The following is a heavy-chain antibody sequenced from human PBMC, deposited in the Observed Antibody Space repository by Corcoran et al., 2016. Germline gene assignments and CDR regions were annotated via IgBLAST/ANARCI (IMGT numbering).Heavy chain of an antibody. CDR3: ARDGGSGSPPEDHYYYYGMDV. Sequence: QVQLVQSGAEVKKPGASVKVSCKASGYTFTSYGISWVRQAPGQGLEWMGWISAYNGNTNYAQKLQGRVTMTTDTSTSTTYMELRSLRSDDTAVDYCARDGGSGSPPEDHYYYYGMDVWGQGTTVTVSS. J-gene: IGHJ6*02. V-gene: IGHV1-18*01. CDR2: ISAYNGNT. D-gene: IGHD3-10*01. CDR1: GYTFTSYG.